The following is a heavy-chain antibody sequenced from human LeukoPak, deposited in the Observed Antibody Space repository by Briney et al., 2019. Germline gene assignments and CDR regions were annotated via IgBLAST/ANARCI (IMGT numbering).Heavy chain of an antibody. CDR2: INHSGST. V-gene: IGHV4-34*01. CDR3: ARGPYYYAKFDY. D-gene: IGHD3-10*01. J-gene: IGHJ4*02. CDR1: GGSFSGCY. Sequence: SETLSLTCAVYGGSFSGCYWSWIRQPPGKGMEWIGEINHSGSTNYNPSLKSRVTISVDTSKNQFSLKLSSVTAADTAVYYCARGPYYYAKFDYWGQGTLVTVSS.